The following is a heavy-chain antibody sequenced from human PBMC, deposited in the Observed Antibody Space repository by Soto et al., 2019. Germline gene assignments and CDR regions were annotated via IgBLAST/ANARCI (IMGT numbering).Heavy chain of an antibody. D-gene: IGHD2-8*02. CDR1: GFTFSSYG. CDR2: ISYDGSNK. Sequence: QVQLVESGGGVVQPGRSLRLSCAASGFTFSSYGMHWVRQAPGKGLEWVAVISYDGSNKYYADSVKGRFTISRDNSKNTLYLQMNSLRAEDTAVYYCAKDFSAGGWGQGTLVTVSS. CDR3: AKDFSAGG. J-gene: IGHJ4*02. V-gene: IGHV3-30*18.